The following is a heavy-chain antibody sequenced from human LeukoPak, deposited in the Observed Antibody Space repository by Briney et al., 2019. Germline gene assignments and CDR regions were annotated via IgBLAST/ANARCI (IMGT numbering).Heavy chain of an antibody. D-gene: IGHD5-24*01. J-gene: IGHJ6*02. CDR3: ARGPRRDGYNYRRFSDYGMDV. Sequence: ASVKVSCKASGYTFTSYAMNWVRQAPGQGLEWMGWINTNTGNPTYAQGFTGRFVFSLDTSVSTAYLQISSLKAEDTAVYYCARGPRRDGYNYRRFSDYGMDVWGQGTTVTVSS. V-gene: IGHV7-4-1*02. CDR2: INTNTGNP. CDR1: GYTFTSYA.